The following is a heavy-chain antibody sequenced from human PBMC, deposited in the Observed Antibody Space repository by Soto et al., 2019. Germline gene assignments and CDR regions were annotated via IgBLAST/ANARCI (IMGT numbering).Heavy chain of an antibody. V-gene: IGHV4-39*01. J-gene: IGHJ4*02. CDR3: ARQHYYDSSGYYTWN. Sequence: SATLSLTCSLRSPSISSNIYYWVWSSDPPVMWLEWIATVHYSGSTYYTPSLKSRVTISADTSNNQFSLRLNSVTAADTAVYYCARQHYYDSSGYYTWNWGQGTLVTVS. CDR2: VHYSGST. CDR1: SPSISSNIYY. D-gene: IGHD3-22*01.